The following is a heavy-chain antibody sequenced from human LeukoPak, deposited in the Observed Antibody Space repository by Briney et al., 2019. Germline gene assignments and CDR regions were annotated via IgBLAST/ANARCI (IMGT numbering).Heavy chain of an antibody. CDR3: ARNPVSYDSSGYYLNFDY. CDR1: GFTFSSYS. D-gene: IGHD3-22*01. CDR2: ISSSSSYI. J-gene: IGHJ4*02. Sequence: PGGSLRLSCAASGFTFSSYSMNWVRQAPGKGLEWVSSISSSSSYIYYADSVKGRFTISRDNAKNSLYLQMNSLRAEDTAVYYCARNPVSYDSSGYYLNFDYWGQGTLVTVSS. V-gene: IGHV3-21*01.